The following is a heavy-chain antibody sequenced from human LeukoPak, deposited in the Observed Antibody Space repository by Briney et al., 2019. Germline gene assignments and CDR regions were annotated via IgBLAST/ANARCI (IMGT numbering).Heavy chain of an antibody. Sequence: SETLSLTCAVYGGSFSGYYWSWIRQPPGKGLEWIGEINHSGSTNYSPSLKSRVTISVDTSKNQFSLKLSSVTAADTAVYYCARGELIRRFAFDIWGQGTMVTVSS. CDR2: INHSGST. CDR3: ARGELIRRFAFDI. V-gene: IGHV4-34*01. J-gene: IGHJ3*02. CDR1: GGSFSGYY. D-gene: IGHD1-7*01.